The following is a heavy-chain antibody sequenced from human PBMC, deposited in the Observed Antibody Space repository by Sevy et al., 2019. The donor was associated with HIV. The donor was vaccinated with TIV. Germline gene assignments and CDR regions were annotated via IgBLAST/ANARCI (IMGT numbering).Heavy chain of an antibody. D-gene: IGHD6-6*01. Sequence: LSLTCTVSGGSISSYYWSWIRQPPGKGLEWIGYIYYSGSTNYNPSLKSRVTISVDTSKNQFSLKLSSVTAADTAVYYCARAESIAARRFFDYWGQGTLVTVSS. V-gene: IGHV4-59*01. CDR2: IYYSGST. CDR3: ARAESIAARRFFDY. J-gene: IGHJ4*02. CDR1: GGSISSYY.